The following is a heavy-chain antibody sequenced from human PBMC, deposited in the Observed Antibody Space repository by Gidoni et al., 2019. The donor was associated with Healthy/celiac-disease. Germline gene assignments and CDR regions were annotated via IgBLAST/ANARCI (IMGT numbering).Heavy chain of an antibody. J-gene: IGHJ3*02. D-gene: IGHD2-21*02. CDR2: IYYSGST. CDR1: GSSISSYY. V-gene: IGHV4-59*01. Sequence: QVQLQESRPGLVKPSETLSLTCTVSGSSISSYYWRWIRQPPGKGLEWIGYIYYSGSTNYNPSLKSRVTISVDTSKNQFSLKLSSVTAADTAVYYCARGSPMTRDAFDIWGQGTMVTVSS. CDR3: ARGSPMTRDAFDI.